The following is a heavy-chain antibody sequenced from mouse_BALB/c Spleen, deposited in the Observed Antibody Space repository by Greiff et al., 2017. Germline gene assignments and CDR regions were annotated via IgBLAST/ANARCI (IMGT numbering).Heavy chain of an antibody. J-gene: IGHJ3*01. V-gene: IGHV1S82*01. D-gene: IGHD2-3*01. CDR3: AGGMNGYYGAWFAY. Sequence: QVQLQQPGAELVRPGASVKLSCKASGYSFTSYWMNWVKQRPGQGLEWIGMIHPSDSETRLNQKFKDKDTLTVDKSSSTDYMQLSSPTSEDSAVYDCAGGMNGYYGAWFAYWGQGTLVTVSA. CDR1: GYSFTSYW. CDR2: IHPSDSET.